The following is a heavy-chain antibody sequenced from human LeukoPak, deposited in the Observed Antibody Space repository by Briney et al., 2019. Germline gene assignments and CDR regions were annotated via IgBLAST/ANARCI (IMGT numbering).Heavy chain of an antibody. V-gene: IGHV3-7*05. CDR3: AKETPHQYCTYGVCTPKSDYFDY. Sequence: PGRCVRLSCAAAAFTLRTDCTSWASQDPGKGLEWLAMIKPDGSEKFYVDSVKGLFTISRDNGKNPLYLQMSSLKAEDAAVYYCAKETPHQYCTYGVCTPKSDYFDYWGQGALVTVSS. CDR1: AFTLRTDC. J-gene: IGHJ4*02. CDR2: IKPDGSEK. D-gene: IGHD2-8*01.